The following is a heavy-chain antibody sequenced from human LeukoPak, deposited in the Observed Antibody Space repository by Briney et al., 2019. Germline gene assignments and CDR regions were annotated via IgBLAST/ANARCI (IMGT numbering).Heavy chain of an antibody. J-gene: IGHJ4*02. CDR1: GITFSGYS. Sequence: PGGSLTLSCVVSGITFSGYSMIWVRQAPGEGLEWLSFMTTSGNTIFYAESVKDRFTISRDNAKKSLYLQMNSLRDEDTAVYYCARVGGATAVTMYFEYWGQGTLVTVTS. D-gene: IGHD1-26*01. CDR3: ARVGGATAVTMYFEY. CDR2: MTTSGNTI. V-gene: IGHV3-48*02.